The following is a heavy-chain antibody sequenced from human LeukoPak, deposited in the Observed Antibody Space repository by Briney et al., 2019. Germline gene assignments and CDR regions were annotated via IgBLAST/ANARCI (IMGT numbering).Heavy chain of an antibody. V-gene: IGHV4-34*01. CDR3: ARATYYYDGSGYYSGYYFDY. CDR2: INHSGST. J-gene: IGHJ4*02. Sequence: SETLSLTCAVYGWSFSGYYWSWIRQPPGKGLEWIGEINHSGSTNYNPSLKSGVTISVDTSKSQFFLKLSYVTAADTAVYYCARATYYYDGSGYYSGYYFDYWGQGTLVTVSS. CDR1: GWSFSGYY. D-gene: IGHD3-22*01.